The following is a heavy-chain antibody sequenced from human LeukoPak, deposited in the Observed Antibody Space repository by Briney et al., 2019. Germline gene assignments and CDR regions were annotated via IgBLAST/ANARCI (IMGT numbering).Heavy chain of an antibody. D-gene: IGHD3-3*01. Sequence: SDTLSLTCTVSGDSISSDYYWSWLRPHPGKGLEWIAYIYYGGTNYYNLSLESRVSISVDTSKNQFSLSLTSVTAADTAVYYCARGIRYNYDFCPFDPWGQGTLVTVSS. J-gene: IGHJ5*02. CDR2: IYYGGTN. CDR1: GDSISSDYY. V-gene: IGHV4-30-4*02. CDR3: ARGIRYNYDFCPFDP.